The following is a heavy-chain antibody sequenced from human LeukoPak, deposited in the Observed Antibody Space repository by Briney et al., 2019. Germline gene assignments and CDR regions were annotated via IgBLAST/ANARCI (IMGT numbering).Heavy chain of an antibody. CDR1: GYTFTSND. J-gene: IGHJ4*02. CDR2: MNPNSGNT. Sequence: ASVKVSCKASGYTFTSNDINWLRQATAQGLEWMGWMNPNSGNTGYAQKFQGRVTITRNTSISTAYMELSSLRSEDTAVYYCARASETAAAFDYWGQGTLVTVSS. V-gene: IGHV1-8*03. D-gene: IGHD6-13*01. CDR3: ARASETAAAFDY.